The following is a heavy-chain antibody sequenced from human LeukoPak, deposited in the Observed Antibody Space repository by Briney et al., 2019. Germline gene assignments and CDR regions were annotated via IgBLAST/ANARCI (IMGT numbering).Heavy chain of an antibody. D-gene: IGHD6-13*01. CDR3: ARVKGITAAGDY. J-gene: IGHJ4*02. V-gene: IGHV3-21*01. Sequence: PGGSLRHSCADSGFTFNSYNMNWVRQAPGKGLEWVSSISSSSSYIYYADSVKGRFTISRDNAKNSLYLQMNSLRAEDTAVYYCARVKGITAAGDYWGQGTLVTVSS. CDR1: GFTFNSYN. CDR2: ISSSSSYI.